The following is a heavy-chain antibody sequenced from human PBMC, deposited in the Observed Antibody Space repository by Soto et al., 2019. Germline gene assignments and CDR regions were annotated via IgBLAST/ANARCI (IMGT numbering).Heavy chain of an antibody. CDR1: GFPFSSTD. CDR2: IDGSGGTT. D-gene: IGHD3-10*01. Sequence: EFQVLQSGGGLVQPGGSLTLSCAASGFPFSSTDMTWVRQAPGKGLEWVSTIDGSGGTTYYADSVKGRFTISRDNSINTVFLQMNSLRADDTALYFCAKNSGWFNTWGQGALVNVSS. V-gene: IGHV3-23*01. J-gene: IGHJ5*02. CDR3: AKNSGWFNT.